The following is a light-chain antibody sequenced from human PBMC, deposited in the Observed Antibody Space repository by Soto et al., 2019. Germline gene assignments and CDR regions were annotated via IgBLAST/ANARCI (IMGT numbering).Light chain of an antibody. CDR2: GAS. CDR1: QSVSSN. J-gene: IGKJ2*01. CDR3: QQYNNWPPVT. Sequence: EIVMTQSPVTLSVSPGEGATLSCRASQSVSSNLAWYQQKPGQAPRLLIYGASTRATGIPARSSGSGSGTEFTLTISSLQSEDFADYYCQQYNNWPPVTFGQGTKLEIK. V-gene: IGKV3-15*01.